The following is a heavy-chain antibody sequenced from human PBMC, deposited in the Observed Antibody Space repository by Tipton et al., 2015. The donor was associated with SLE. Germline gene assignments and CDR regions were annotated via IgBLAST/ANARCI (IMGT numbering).Heavy chain of an antibody. CDR1: GYSISSGYY. D-gene: IGHD1-1*01. CDR2: IYHSGST. J-gene: IGHJ4*02. Sequence: TLSLTCTASGYSISSGYYWGWIRQPPGKGLEWIGSIYHSGSTYYNPSLKSRVTISVDTSKNQFSLKLSSVTAADTAVYYCASGVEGGGFDYWGQGTLVTVSS. CDR3: ASGVEGGGFDY. V-gene: IGHV4-38-2*02.